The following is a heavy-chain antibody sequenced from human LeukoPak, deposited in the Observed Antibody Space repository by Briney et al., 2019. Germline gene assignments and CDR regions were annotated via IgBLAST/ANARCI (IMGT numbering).Heavy chain of an antibody. Sequence: GGSLRLSCVASGFTFGKYWMSWVRQAPGKGLEWVANIKSDGSEKNYVDSVKGRFTISRDNTKNSLYLQMNSLRVEDTAVFYCARDQYDTWSRRGNFDSWGQGTLVIVSS. CDR3: ARDQYDTWSRRGNFDS. D-gene: IGHD3-3*01. CDR2: IKSDGSEK. J-gene: IGHJ4*02. V-gene: IGHV3-7*03. CDR1: GFTFGKYW.